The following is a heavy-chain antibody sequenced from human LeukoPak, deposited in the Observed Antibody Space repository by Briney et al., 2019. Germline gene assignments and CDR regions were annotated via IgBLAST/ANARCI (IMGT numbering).Heavy chain of an antibody. CDR3: ATGLWWDLYY. CDR1: EYNFANYW. D-gene: IGHD1-26*01. J-gene: IGHJ4*02. V-gene: IGHV5-51*01. CDR2: IY. Sequence: GESLKISCEGSEYNFANYWIAWVRQMPGKGLEVMGIIYSPSFQGQVTISADKSISTAYLQWSSLKASDTAMYYCATGLWWDLYYWGQGTLVTVSS.